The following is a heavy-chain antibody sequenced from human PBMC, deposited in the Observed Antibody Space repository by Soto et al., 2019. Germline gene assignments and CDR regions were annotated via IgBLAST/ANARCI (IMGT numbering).Heavy chain of an antibody. J-gene: IGHJ5*02. Sequence: SAKVCCKASGGSFSSYTISWARQAPGQGLEWMGRIIPILGIANYAQKFQGRVTITADKSTSTAYMELSSLRSEDTAVYYCARDLGAAAGTLDPWAQGTLVNVSS. V-gene: IGHV1-69*04. CDR2: IIPILGIA. CDR3: ARDLGAAAGTLDP. CDR1: GGSFSSYT. D-gene: IGHD6-13*01.